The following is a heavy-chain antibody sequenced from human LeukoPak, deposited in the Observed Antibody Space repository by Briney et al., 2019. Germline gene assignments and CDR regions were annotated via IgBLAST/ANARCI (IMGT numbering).Heavy chain of an antibody. CDR3: ARDLDYGGNAFDY. CDR2: ISTSSIYI. CDR1: GFTFSSYS. V-gene: IGHV3-21*01. J-gene: IGHJ4*02. Sequence: GGSLRLSCAASGFTFSSYSMNWVRQAPGKGLEWVSSISTSSIYIYYADSMKGRFTISRDNAKNSLYLQMNSLRAEDTAVYYCARDLDYGGNAFDYWGQGTLVTVSS. D-gene: IGHD4-23*01.